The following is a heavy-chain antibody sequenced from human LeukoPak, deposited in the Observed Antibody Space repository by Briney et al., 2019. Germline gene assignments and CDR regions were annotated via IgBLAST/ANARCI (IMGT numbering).Heavy chain of an antibody. CDR3: ARDRKQWLPHRGYYYYYGMDV. CDR1: GGSISSGGYS. J-gene: IGHJ6*02. CDR2: IYHSGST. D-gene: IGHD6-19*01. Sequence: PSETLSLTCAVSGGSISSGGYSWSWIRQPPGKGLEWIGYIYHSGSTYYNPSLKSRVTISVDRSKNQFSLKLSSVTAADTAVYYCARDRKQWLPHRGYYYYYGMDVWGQGTTVTVSS. V-gene: IGHV4-30-2*01.